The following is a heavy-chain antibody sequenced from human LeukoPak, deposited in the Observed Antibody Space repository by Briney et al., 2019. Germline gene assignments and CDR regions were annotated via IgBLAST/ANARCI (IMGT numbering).Heavy chain of an antibody. V-gene: IGHV3-23*01. CDR2: TSTSGGST. CDR1: GFTFSNYA. Sequence: GGSLRLSCAASGFTFSNYAMSWVRQAPGKGLEWVSATSTSGGSTYYADSVKGRFTISRDNSKNTLYLQMNSLRAGDTAVYYCAKWDLGYCTGTRCKGGDYWGQGTLVTVSS. CDR3: AKWDLGYCTGTRCKGGDY. J-gene: IGHJ4*02. D-gene: IGHD2-2*01.